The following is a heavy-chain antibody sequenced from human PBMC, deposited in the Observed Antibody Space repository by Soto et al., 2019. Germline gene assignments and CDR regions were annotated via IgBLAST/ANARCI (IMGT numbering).Heavy chain of an antibody. CDR2: IYYSGTT. CDR3: ARLGGSYAVPHFDY. D-gene: IGHD1-26*01. V-gene: IGHV4-59*08. Sequence: WTWIRQPPGKGLEWMGYIYYSGTTTNYNPSLKRRVTLSVDTSKNQFSLKLSSVTAADTAVYYCARLGGSYAVPHFDYWGQGPLVTVSS. J-gene: IGHJ4*02.